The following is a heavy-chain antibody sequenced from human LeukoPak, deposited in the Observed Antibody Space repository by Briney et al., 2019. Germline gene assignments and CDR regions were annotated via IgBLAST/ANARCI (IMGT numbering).Heavy chain of an antibody. CDR2: IYPGDSDT. CDR1: GYSFNTYW. D-gene: IGHD6-13*01. CDR3: ARGTAAAGPTSNWFDP. J-gene: IGHJ5*02. Sequence: GESLKISCKGSGYSFNTYWIGWVRQMPGKGLEWMGIIYPGDSDTRYSPSFQGQVTISADKSISTAYLQWSSLKASDTAMYYCARGTAAAGPTSNWFDPWGQGTLVTVSS. V-gene: IGHV5-51*01.